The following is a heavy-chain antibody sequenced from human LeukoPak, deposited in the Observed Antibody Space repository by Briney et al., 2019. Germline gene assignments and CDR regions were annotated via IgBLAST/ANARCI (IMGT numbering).Heavy chain of an antibody. D-gene: IGHD2-2*01. CDR1: GGSITSYD. V-gene: IGHV4-59*08. CDR2: IYGNGGT. Sequence: PSETLSLTCAVSGGSITSYDWSWIRQPPGKGLESIGYIYGNGGTNYNPSFKSRVTILLDTSKNHFSLSLITLPAADTAVYYSAIHYRACSSGICNIYCDYWGHGTPVTVSS. J-gene: IGHJ4*01. CDR3: AIHYRACSSGICNIYCDY.